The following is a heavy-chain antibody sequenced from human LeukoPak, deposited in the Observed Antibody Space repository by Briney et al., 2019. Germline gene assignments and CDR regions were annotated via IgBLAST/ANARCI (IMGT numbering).Heavy chain of an antibody. D-gene: IGHD6-13*01. J-gene: IGHJ4*02. CDR1: GGSFSGYY. CDR3: ASRIAAAGDFDY. V-gene: IGHV4-34*01. CDR2: TNHSGST. Sequence: SETLSLTCAVYGGSFSGYYWSWIRQPPGKGLEWIGETNHSGSTNYNPSLKSRVTISVDTSKNQFSLKLSSVTAADTAVYYCASRIAAAGDFDYWGQGTLVTVSS.